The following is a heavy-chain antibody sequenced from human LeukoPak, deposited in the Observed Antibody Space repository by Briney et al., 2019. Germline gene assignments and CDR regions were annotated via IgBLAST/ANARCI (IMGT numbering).Heavy chain of an antibody. CDR1: GFTFSSYA. Sequence: GGSLRLSCAASGFTFSSYAMHWVRQAPGKGLEYVSAISSNGGSTYYANSVKGRFTISRDNSKNTLYLQMGSLTSEDMAVYYCARGPSGSYYVIDQWGQGALVTVSS. CDR2: ISSNGGST. V-gene: IGHV3-64*01. CDR3: ARGPSGSYYVIDQ. J-gene: IGHJ4*02. D-gene: IGHD1-26*01.